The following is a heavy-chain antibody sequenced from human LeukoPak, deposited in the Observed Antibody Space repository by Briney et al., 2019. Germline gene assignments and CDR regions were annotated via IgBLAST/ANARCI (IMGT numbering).Heavy chain of an antibody. V-gene: IGHV3-7*01. CDR1: GFTFSSYW. J-gene: IGHJ4*02. CDR2: IKKDGSEK. Sequence: GGSLRLSCAASGFTFSSYWMSWVRQAPGKGLEWVANIKKDGSEKYYVDSVKGRFTISRDNSKNTLYLQMNSLRAEDTAVYYCAKDAQQQLGGSIDYWGQGTLVTVSS. D-gene: IGHD6-13*01. CDR3: AKDAQQQLGGSIDY.